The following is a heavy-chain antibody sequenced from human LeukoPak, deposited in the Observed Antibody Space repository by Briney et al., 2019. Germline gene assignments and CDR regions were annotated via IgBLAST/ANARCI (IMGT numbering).Heavy chain of an antibody. CDR1: GGTFSSYA. Sequence: SVKVSCKASGGTFSSYAISWVRQAPGQGLEWMGGIIPIFGTANYAQKFQGRVTITADESTSTAYMELSSLRSEDTAVYYCASGLIVATMQYYYYGMDVRGQGTTVTVSS. CDR2: IIPIFGTA. V-gene: IGHV1-69*13. CDR3: ASGLIVATMQYYYYGMDV. D-gene: IGHD5-12*01. J-gene: IGHJ6*02.